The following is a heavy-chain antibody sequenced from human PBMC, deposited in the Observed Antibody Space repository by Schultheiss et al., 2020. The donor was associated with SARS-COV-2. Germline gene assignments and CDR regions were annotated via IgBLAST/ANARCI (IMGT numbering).Heavy chain of an antibody. D-gene: IGHD2-15*01. V-gene: IGHV4-59*01. Sequence: SETLSLTCTVSGGSISSYYWSWIRQPPGKGLEWIGYIYYSGSTNYNPSLKSRVTISVDTSKNQFSLKLSSVTAADTAVYYCARAHPDCSGGTCGRGWFDPWGQGTLVTVSS. J-gene: IGHJ5*02. CDR1: GGSISSYY. CDR2: IYYSGST. CDR3: ARAHPDCSGGTCGRGWFDP.